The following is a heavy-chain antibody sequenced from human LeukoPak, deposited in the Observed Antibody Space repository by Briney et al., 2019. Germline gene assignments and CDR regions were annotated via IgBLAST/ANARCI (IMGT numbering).Heavy chain of an antibody. CDR1: GGSISSYY. D-gene: IGHD6-13*01. J-gene: IGHJ5*02. CDR3: ARDTRQGSSWYPSWSDP. Sequence: SETLSLTCTVSGGSISSYYWSWIRQPAGKGLEWIGRIYTSGSTNYNPSLKSRVTMSVDTSKNQFSLKLSSVTAADTAVYYCARDTRQGSSWYPSWSDPWGQGTLVTVSS. CDR2: IYTSGST. V-gene: IGHV4-4*07.